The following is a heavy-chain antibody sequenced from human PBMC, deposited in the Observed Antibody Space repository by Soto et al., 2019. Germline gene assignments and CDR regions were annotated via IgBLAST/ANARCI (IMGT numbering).Heavy chain of an antibody. J-gene: IGHJ4*02. CDR1: GGSISSYY. Sequence: QVQLQESGPGLVKPSETLSLTCTVSGGSISSYYWSWIRQPPGKGLEWIGYIYYSGSTNYNPSLKSRVTITVDTSKNQCSLKLSSVTAADTAVYYCARDSAVVRGVFDYWGQGTLVTVSS. CDR2: IYYSGST. V-gene: IGHV4-59*01. CDR3: ARDSAVVRGVFDY. D-gene: IGHD3-16*02.